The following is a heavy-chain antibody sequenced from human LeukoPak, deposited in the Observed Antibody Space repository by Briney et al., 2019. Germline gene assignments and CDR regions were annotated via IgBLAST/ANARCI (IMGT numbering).Heavy chain of an antibody. CDR1: GYTFTGYY. CDR3: ARGSCSSTSCPGAYYYMDV. CDR2: INPNSGGT. D-gene: IGHD2-2*01. J-gene: IGHJ6*03. Sequence: SVKVSCKASGYTFTGYYMHWVRQAPGQGLEWMGWINPNSGGTNYAQKFQGRVTMTRDTSISTAYMELSRLRSDDTAVYYCARGSCSSTSCPGAYYYMDVWGKGTAVTVSS. V-gene: IGHV1-2*02.